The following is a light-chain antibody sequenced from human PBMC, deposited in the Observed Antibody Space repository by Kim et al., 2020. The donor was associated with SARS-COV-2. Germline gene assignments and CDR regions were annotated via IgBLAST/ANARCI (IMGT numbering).Light chain of an antibody. CDR3: QSYDSSLSGYV. V-gene: IGLV1-40*01. Sequence: VTISSTGSSTNIGAVYDVRGYQQLPGTAPKLLIYGNSNRPSGVPDRFSGSKSGTSASLAITGLQAEDEADYYCQSYDSSLSGYVFGTGTKVTVL. CDR2: GNS. CDR1: STNIGAVYD. J-gene: IGLJ1*01.